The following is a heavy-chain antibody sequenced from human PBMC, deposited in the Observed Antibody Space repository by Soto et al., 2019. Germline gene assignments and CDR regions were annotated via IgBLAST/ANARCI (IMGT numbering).Heavy chain of an antibody. CDR1: GFTFNTYG. D-gene: IGHD2-21*02. J-gene: IGHJ6*02. CDR3: ARSDCTGAYCYSWPFNYGVDV. CDR2: IWYDGSNK. Sequence: QVQLVESGGGVVQPGGSLRLSCKTSGFTFNTYGMHWVRQAPGKGLEWVAIIWYDGSNKYYADSVKGRFTISRDNSKNTLYLQMNRLRAEDTALYYCARSDCTGAYCYSWPFNYGVDVWGQGTTVTVSS. V-gene: IGHV3-33*08.